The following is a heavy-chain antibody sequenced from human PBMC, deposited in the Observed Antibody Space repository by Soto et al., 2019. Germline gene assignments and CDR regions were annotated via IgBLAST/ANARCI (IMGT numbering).Heavy chain of an antibody. CDR2: ISAGGDRA. D-gene: IGHD1-7*01. J-gene: IGHJ3*02. CDR3: GKDPNGNYVGGFDI. Sequence: AGGSLRLSCIASGFIFRNYAMSWVRQAPGKGLEWVSGISAGGDRAYYADSVKGRFIISRDNSRNVLSLEMSSLRADDTALYYCGKDPNGNYVGGFDIRGQGTMVTVSS. V-gene: IGHV3-23*01. CDR1: GFIFRNYA.